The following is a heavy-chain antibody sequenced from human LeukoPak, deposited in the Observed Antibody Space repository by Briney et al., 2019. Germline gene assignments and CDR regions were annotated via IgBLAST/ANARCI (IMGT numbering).Heavy chain of an antibody. Sequence: SQTLSLTCTVSGGSISSGNSHWNWIRQHPGKGLEWIGYIYYSGFTYYNPSLKSRLTISVDTSKDQFSLKLSSVTAADTAVYFCARGSDTTIYPNWGQGTLVTVSS. CDR2: IYYSGFT. CDR3: ARGSDTTIYPN. CDR1: GGSISSGNSH. V-gene: IGHV4-31*03. D-gene: IGHD3-9*01. J-gene: IGHJ4*02.